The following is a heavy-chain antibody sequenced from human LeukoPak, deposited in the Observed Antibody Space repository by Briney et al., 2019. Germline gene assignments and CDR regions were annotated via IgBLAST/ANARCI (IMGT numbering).Heavy chain of an antibody. V-gene: IGHV4-59*08. CDR1: GASISSYY. D-gene: IGHD3-10*01. Sequence: SETLSLTCTVSGASISSYYWSWIRQPPGKGLEWIGYIYYSGSTNYNPSLKSRVTISVDTSKNQFSLKLSSVTAADTAVYYCARLQSTYYYGSGTRPPTYNWFDPWGQGTLVTVSS. J-gene: IGHJ5*02. CDR3: ARLQSTYYYGSGTRPPTYNWFDP. CDR2: IYYSGST.